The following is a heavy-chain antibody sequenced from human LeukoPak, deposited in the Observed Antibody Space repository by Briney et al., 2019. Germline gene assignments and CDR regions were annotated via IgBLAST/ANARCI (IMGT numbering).Heavy chain of an antibody. CDR1: GLTFSSDA. D-gene: IGHD6-19*01. V-gene: IGHV3-15*01. CDR2: IKSRTDGGTT. CDR3: TTEGRVAGTQHPFDY. J-gene: IGHJ4*02. Sequence: GGSMRLSCVASGLTFSSDAMSWVRQAPGKGLEWVGSIKSRTDGGTTGFAAPVKGRFTISRDDSKNTLYVQMNSLKTEDTAVYYCTTEGRVAGTQHPFDYWGQGTLVTVSS.